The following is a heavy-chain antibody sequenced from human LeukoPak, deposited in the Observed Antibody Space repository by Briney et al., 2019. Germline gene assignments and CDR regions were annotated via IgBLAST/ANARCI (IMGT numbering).Heavy chain of an antibody. Sequence: GGSLRLSCAASGFTFSSYWMHWVRQVPGKGLVWVSRINSDGSSTSYADSVKGRFTISRDNSKNTLYLQMNSLRAEDTAVYYCAKVSPMYGGNYDYWGQGTLVTVSS. CDR2: INSDGSST. CDR1: GFTFSSYW. CDR3: AKVSPMYGGNYDY. D-gene: IGHD4-23*01. V-gene: IGHV3-74*01. J-gene: IGHJ4*02.